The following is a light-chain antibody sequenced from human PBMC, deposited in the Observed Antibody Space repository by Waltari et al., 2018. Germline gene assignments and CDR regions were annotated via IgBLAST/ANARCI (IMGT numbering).Light chain of an antibody. Sequence: DVVLTQSPLSLPVTLGQPASISCRSSQSLVHSDGNTYLNWFHQRPGQSPRRLIYKVSNRDSGVPDRFSGGGSGADFTLKISRVEAEDFGIFYCMQGTHWPPTFGQGTKVEIK. CDR1: QSLVHSDGNTY. V-gene: IGKV2-30*02. J-gene: IGKJ1*01. CDR2: KVS. CDR3: MQGTHWPPT.